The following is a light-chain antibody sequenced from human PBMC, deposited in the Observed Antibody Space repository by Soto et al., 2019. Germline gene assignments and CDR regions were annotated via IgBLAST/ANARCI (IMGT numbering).Light chain of an antibody. Sequence: EIVMTQSPATLSVSPGERATLSCRASQSISSNLAWYQQKAGQAPRLLIYGASTRATGIPSRFSGSGSGTDFTLTISSLQSEDFAVYYCQQYNNWPRTFGQGTKLEIK. J-gene: IGKJ2*01. CDR2: GAS. CDR1: QSISSN. CDR3: QQYNNWPRT. V-gene: IGKV3-15*01.